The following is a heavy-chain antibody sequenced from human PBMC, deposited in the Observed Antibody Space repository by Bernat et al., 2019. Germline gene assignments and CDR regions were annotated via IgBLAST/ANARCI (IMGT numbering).Heavy chain of an antibody. J-gene: IGHJ4*02. CDR1: GFTFSSYS. V-gene: IGHV3-21*01. Sequence: EVQLVESGGGLVKPGGSLRLSCAASGFTFSSYSMNWVRQAPGKGLEWVSSISSSSYIYYADSVKGRFTISRDNAKNSLYLQMNSLRAEDTAVYYCASKGTAAALPTDYWGQGTLVTVSS. CDR2: ISSSSYI. D-gene: IGHD6-13*01. CDR3: ASKGTAAALPTDY.